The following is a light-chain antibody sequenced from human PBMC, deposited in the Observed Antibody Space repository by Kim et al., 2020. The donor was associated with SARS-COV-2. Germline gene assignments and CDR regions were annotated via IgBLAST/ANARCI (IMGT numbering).Light chain of an antibody. Sequence: QSALTQPASVSGSPGQSITISCTGSSSDIGNFNSVSWFQQYPGRVPKLLTYDVSVRSSGVSGRFSASKSDNTASLTISGLQAEDEAVYYCTSYTISNARVFGGGTKVTIL. CDR2: DVS. J-gene: IGLJ3*02. CDR3: TSYTISNARV. V-gene: IGLV2-14*03. CDR1: SSDIGNFNS.